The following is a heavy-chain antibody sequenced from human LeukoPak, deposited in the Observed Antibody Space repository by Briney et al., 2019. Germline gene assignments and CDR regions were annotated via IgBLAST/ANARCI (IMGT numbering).Heavy chain of an antibody. J-gene: IGHJ6*03. V-gene: IGHV3-23*01. D-gene: IGHD2-2*01. Sequence: GGSLRLSCAASGFTFSSYGMHWVCQAPGKGLEWVSAISGSGGSTYYADSVKGRFTISRDNSKNTLYLQMNSLRAEDTAVYYCAKDPGSTLYYYYMDVWGKGTTVTVSS. CDR1: GFTFSSYG. CDR2: ISGSGGST. CDR3: AKDPGSTLYYYYMDV.